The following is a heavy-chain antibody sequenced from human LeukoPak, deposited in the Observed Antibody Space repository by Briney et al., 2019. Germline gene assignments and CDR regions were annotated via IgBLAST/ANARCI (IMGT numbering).Heavy chain of an antibody. CDR2: INHSGST. J-gene: IGHJ4*02. CDR1: GGSFSGYY. CDR3: AGQGVPDY. Sequence: PSETLSLTCAVYGGSFSGYYWSWIRQPPGKGLEWIGEINHSGSTNYNPSLKSRVTISVDTSKNQFSLKLSSVTAEDTAVYYCAGQGVPDYWGQGTLVTVSS. V-gene: IGHV4-34*01. D-gene: IGHD3-10*01.